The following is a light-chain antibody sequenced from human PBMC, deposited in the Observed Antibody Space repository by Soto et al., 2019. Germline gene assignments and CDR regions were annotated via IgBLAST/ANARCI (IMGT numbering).Light chain of an antibody. CDR2: DVS. Sequence: QSALTQPASVSGSPGQSITISCTGTSSDVGGYNYVSWYQQQPGKAPKLMIYDVSHRPSGVSNRFSGSKSGNTASLTISGLQAEDEADYYCSSYTSSSTVVFGGGTQLTVL. J-gene: IGLJ2*01. CDR3: SSYTSSSTVV. CDR1: SSDVGGYNY. V-gene: IGLV2-14*01.